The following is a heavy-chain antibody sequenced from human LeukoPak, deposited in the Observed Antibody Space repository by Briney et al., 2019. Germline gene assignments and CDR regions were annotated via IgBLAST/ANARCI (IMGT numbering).Heavy chain of an antibody. CDR1: GGSINNYH. V-gene: IGHV4-59*01. Sequence: SEILSLTCSVSGGSINNYHWSWIRQPPGKGLELIGYIYDSGSTNYNPSLKSRVTMSVDTSKNQFSLKVNSVTAADTAVYYCARRTGYYDGFDYWGQGTLVTVSS. CDR2: IYDSGST. CDR3: ARRTGYYDGFDY. D-gene: IGHD3-9*01. J-gene: IGHJ4*02.